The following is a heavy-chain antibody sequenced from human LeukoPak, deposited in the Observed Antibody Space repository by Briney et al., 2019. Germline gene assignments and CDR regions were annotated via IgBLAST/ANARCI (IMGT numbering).Heavy chain of an antibody. CDR2: IDSSGTT. J-gene: IGHJ4*02. Sequence: SETLSLTCTVSGASISRGTYYWGWIRQSPEKGLEWIGSIDSSGTTHYNSSLKSRIIISVDTSKNQVSLNLTSVTFADTAVYYCARHGYIQFWLYWGQGTQVIVPS. CDR3: ARHGYIQFWLY. V-gene: IGHV4-39*01. CDR1: GASISRGTYY. D-gene: IGHD5-18*01.